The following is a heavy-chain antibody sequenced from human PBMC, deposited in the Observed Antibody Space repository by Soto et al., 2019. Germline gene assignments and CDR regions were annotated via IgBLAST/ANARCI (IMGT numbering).Heavy chain of an antibody. CDR3: AKGTSSEFLLSFDD. D-gene: IGHD3-10*01. CDR2: ITASASHS. V-gene: IGHV3-23*01. CDR1: GFPSSTYGFSTYA. Sequence: VGSLRLSCMASGFPSSTYGFSTYAMTWVRQPPGKGLEWVSVITASASHSYYADSVEGRFTISRDNSRKTLFLQMYSLRDDNTAVYFCAKGTSSEFLLSFDDWGHGTLVTVS. J-gene: IGHJ4*01.